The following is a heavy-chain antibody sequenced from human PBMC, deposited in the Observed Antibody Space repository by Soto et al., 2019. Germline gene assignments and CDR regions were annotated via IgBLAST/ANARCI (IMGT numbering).Heavy chain of an antibody. V-gene: IGHV4-59*01. CDR1: GGSISSYY. D-gene: IGHD2-2*01. Sequence: PSETLSLTCTVSGGSISSYYWSWIRQPPGKGLEWIGYIYYSGSTNYNPSLKSRVTISVDTSKNQFSLKLSSVTAADTAVYYCAREGYCSSTSCYDYFDYWGQGTLVTVS. J-gene: IGHJ4*02. CDR3: AREGYCSSTSCYDYFDY. CDR2: IYYSGST.